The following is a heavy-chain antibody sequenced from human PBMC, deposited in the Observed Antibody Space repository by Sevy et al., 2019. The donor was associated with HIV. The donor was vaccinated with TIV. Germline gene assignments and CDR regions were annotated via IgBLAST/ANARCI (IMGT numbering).Heavy chain of an antibody. D-gene: IGHD1-26*01. Sequence: ASVKVSCKASGYTFTSYAMHWVRQAPGQRLEWMGWMNAGNGNTKYSQKLQGRVTITRDTSASTAYMELSSLRSEDTAVYYCARGEVVGASGFDYWGQGTLVTVSS. CDR3: ARGEVVGASGFDY. V-gene: IGHV1-3*01. CDR2: MNAGNGNT. J-gene: IGHJ4*02. CDR1: GYTFTSYA.